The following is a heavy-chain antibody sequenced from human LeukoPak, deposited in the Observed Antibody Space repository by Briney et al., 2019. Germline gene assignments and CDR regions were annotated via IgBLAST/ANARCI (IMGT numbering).Heavy chain of an antibody. V-gene: IGHV1-69*13. D-gene: IGHD6-19*01. CDR2: VIPIFGTA. J-gene: IGHJ4*02. CDR1: GYTFTGYY. CDR3: ARDPGSLGYSSQNALTN. Sequence: ASVKVSCTASGYTFTGYYMHWVRQAPGQGLEWMGGVIPIFGTANYAQKFQGRVTITADESTSTAYMELSSLRSEDTAVYYCARDPGSLGYSSQNALTNWGQGTLVTVSS.